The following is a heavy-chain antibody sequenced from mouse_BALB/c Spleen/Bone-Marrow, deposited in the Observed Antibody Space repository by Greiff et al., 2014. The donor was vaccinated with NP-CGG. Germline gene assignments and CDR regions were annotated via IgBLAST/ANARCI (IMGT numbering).Heavy chain of an antibody. J-gene: IGHJ2*01. CDR1: GFSLSRYS. CDR2: IWGGGST. Sequence: VHLVESGPGLVAPSQSLSITCTVSGFSLSRYSVHWVRQPPGKGLEWLGMIWGGGSTDYNPALKSRLSISKDNSKSQVFLKMNSLQTGDTAMYYCARLDGNYGSYFDYWGQGTTLTVSS. V-gene: IGHV2-6-4*01. D-gene: IGHD2-1*01. CDR3: ARLDGNYGSYFDY.